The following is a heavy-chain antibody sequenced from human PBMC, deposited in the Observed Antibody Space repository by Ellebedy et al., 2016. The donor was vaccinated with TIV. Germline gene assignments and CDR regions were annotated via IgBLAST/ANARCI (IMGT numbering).Heavy chain of an antibody. V-gene: IGHV3-23*01. CDR3: AKESDRSTSSAPSQD. J-gene: IGHJ1*01. CDR1: GFTVSSYA. Sequence: GESLKISCAASGFTVSSYAMSWVRQAPGKGLEWVSIISGSGGTTYYTDFVKGRFTISRDTSNNTLYLQMNSLRAEDTAVYYCAKESDRSTSSAPSQDWGQGTLVTVSS. D-gene: IGHD6-13*01. CDR2: ISGSGGTT.